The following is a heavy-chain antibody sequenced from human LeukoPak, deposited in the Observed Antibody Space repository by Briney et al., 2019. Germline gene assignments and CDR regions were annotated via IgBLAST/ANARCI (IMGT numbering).Heavy chain of an antibody. Sequence: GGSLRLSCAASGFTFSSYSMNWARQAPGKGLEWVSYISSSSSTIYYADSVKGRFTISRDNAKNSLYLQMNSLRAEDTAVYYCARVGLVDYWGQGTLVTVSS. V-gene: IGHV3-48*01. D-gene: IGHD6-19*01. CDR2: ISSSSSTI. J-gene: IGHJ4*02. CDR3: ARVGLVDY. CDR1: GFTFSSYS.